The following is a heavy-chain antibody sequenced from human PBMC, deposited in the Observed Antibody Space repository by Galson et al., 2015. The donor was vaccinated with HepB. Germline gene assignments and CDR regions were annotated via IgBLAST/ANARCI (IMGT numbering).Heavy chain of an antibody. Sequence: SLRLSCAASGFTFSSYAMSWVRQAPGKGLEWVSAISGSGGSTYYADSVKGRFTISRDNSKNTLYLQMNSLRAEDTAVYYCAKASKTYYYDSSGATENFDYWGQGTLVTVSS. D-gene: IGHD3-22*01. CDR2: ISGSGGST. V-gene: IGHV3-23*01. CDR1: GFTFSSYA. J-gene: IGHJ4*02. CDR3: AKASKTYYYDSSGATENFDY.